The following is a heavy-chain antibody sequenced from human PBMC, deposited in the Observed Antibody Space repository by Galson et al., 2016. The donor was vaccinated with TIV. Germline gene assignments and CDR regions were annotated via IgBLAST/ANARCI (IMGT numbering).Heavy chain of an antibody. Sequence: SLRLSCAASGFTFSSYAMSWVRQVPGKGLEWVSTITSSGASTDYADSVKGRFTISRDNSKNTLYLQRNSLRAEDTALYYCAKLCAVNLPPFDYWGQGTLVTVSS. J-gene: IGHJ4*02. CDR1: GFTFSSYA. V-gene: IGHV3-23*01. CDR3: AKLCAVNLPPFDY. D-gene: IGHD1-14*01. CDR2: ITSSGAST.